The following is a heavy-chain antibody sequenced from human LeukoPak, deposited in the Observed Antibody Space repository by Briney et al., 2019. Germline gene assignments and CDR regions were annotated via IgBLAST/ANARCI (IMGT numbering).Heavy chain of an antibody. CDR1: GGSISSSSYY. CDR2: IYYSGST. Sequence: SETLSLTCTVPGGSISSSSYYWGWIRQPPGKGLEWIGSIYYSGSTYYNPSLKSRVTISVDTSKNQFSLKLSSVTAADTAVYYCARLPRRYYYDSSGFQHWGQGTLVTVSS. D-gene: IGHD3-22*01. CDR3: ARLPRRYYYDSSGFQH. J-gene: IGHJ1*01. V-gene: IGHV4-39*01.